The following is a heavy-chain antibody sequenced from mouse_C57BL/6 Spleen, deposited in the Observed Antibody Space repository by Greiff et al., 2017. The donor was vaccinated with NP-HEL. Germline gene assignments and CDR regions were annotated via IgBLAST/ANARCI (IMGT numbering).Heavy chain of an antibody. D-gene: IGHD3-2*02. V-gene: IGHV1-52*01. CDR3: ARDSSGYVWFAY. CDR2: IDPSDSET. CDR1: GYTFTSYW. Sequence: QVQLQQPGAELVRPGSSVKLSCKASGYTFTSYWMHWVKQRPIQGLEWIGNIDPSDSETHYNQKFKDKATLTVDKSSSTAYMQLSSLTSEDSAVYYCARDSSGYVWFAYWGQGTLVTVSA. J-gene: IGHJ3*01.